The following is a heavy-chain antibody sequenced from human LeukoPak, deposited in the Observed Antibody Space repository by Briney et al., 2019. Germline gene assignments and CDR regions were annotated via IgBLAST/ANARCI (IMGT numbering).Heavy chain of an antibody. Sequence: SETLSLTCTVSGGSISSSSYYWGWIRQPPGKGQEWIGSIYYSGSTYYNPSLKSRVTISVDTSKNQFSLKLSSVTAADTAVYYCARRGGSGSYYNPYYFDYWGQGTLVTVSS. V-gene: IGHV4-39*01. CDR3: ARRGGSGSYYNPYYFDY. CDR1: GGSISSSSYY. J-gene: IGHJ4*02. CDR2: IYYSGST. D-gene: IGHD3-10*01.